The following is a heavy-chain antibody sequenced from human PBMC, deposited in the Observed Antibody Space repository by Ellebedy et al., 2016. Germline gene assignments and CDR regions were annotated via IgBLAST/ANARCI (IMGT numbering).Heavy chain of an antibody. Sequence: GESLKISXAASGFTFSTYAMSWVRQAPGKGLEWVSTISGSGDETFYADSVKGRLTISRDNSKNTLYLQMNNLRAEDTALYSCATYGDYGRNYHYYDMDVWGQGTTVAVSS. CDR2: ISGSGDET. CDR3: ATYGDYGRNYHYYDMDV. V-gene: IGHV3-23*01. CDR1: GFTFSTYA. D-gene: IGHD4-17*01. J-gene: IGHJ6*02.